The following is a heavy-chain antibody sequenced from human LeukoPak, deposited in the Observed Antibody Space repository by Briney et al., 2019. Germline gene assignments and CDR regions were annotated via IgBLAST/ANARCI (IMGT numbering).Heavy chain of an antibody. Sequence: GGSLRLSCAASGFTFSSYAMSWVRQAPGKGLEWVSAISGSGGSTYYADSVKGRFTISRDNSKNTLYLQMNSLKTEDTAVYYCTTVQTILYYYMDVWGKGTTVTVSS. CDR2: ISGSGGST. CDR3: TTVQTILYYYMDV. CDR1: GFTFSSYA. J-gene: IGHJ6*03. V-gene: IGHV3-23*01. D-gene: IGHD4-11*01.